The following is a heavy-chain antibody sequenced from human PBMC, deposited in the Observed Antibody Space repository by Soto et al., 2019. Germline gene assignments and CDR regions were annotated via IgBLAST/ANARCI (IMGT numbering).Heavy chain of an antibody. CDR1: GYNFRSYG. Sequence: ASVKVSCKASGYNFRSYGIHWVRQAPGQGLEWMGWIAGHNGNTNYAQELQGRVTMTTDTSTSTAYMELRSLRSDDTAIYYCVRDQIIWESDHYYNGMDVWGQGTTVTVSS. D-gene: IGHD3-10*01. J-gene: IGHJ6*02. V-gene: IGHV1-18*01. CDR3: VRDQIIWESDHYYNGMDV. CDR2: IAGHNGNT.